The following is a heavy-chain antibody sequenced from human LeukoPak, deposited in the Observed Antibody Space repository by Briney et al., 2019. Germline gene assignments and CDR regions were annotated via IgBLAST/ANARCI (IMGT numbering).Heavy chain of an antibody. J-gene: IGHJ4*02. D-gene: IGHD6-13*01. V-gene: IGHV3-30-3*01. CDR3: AKDDRSTFASFDY. CDR1: GFTFSSYA. CDR2: ISYDGNNK. Sequence: GRSLRLSCAASGFTFSSYAMHWVRQAPGKGLEWMTVISYDGNNKYYVDSVKGRFTISRDNSKNTMYLQMNSLRTEDTAVYYCAKDDRSTFASFDYWGQGTLVTVSS.